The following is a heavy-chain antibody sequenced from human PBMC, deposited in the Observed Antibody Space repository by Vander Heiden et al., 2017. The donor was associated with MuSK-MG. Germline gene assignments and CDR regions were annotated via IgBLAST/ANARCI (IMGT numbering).Heavy chain of an antibody. J-gene: IGHJ4*02. D-gene: IGHD3-10*01. CDR1: GGSFSGYY. V-gene: IGHV4-34*01. CDR3: ARGRQGARGSGSLIGV. CDR2: INHSGST. Sequence: QVQLQQCGAGLLKPSETLSLTCAVYGGSFSGYYWSWIRQPPGKGLEWIGEINHSGSTNYNPSLKSRVTISVDTSKNQFSLKLSSVTAADTAVYYCARGRQGARGSGSLIGVWGQGTLVTVSS.